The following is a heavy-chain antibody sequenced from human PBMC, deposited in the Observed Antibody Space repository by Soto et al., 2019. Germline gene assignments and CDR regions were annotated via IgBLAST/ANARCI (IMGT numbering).Heavy chain of an antibody. CDR1: GFTFSSYG. D-gene: IGHD4-4*01. CDR2: ISYDGSNK. J-gene: IGHJ5*02. V-gene: IGHV3-30*18. CDR3: AKLGTVTTTWFDP. Sequence: PGGSLRLSCAASGFTFSSYGMHWVRQAPGKGLEWVAVISYDGSNKYYADSVKGRFTISRDNSKNTLYLQMNSLRAEDTAVYYCAKLGTVTTTWFDPWGQGTLVTVSS.